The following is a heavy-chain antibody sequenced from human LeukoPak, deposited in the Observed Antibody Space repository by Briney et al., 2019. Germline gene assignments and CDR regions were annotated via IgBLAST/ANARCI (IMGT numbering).Heavy chain of an antibody. CDR2: MNPNSGNT. CDR1: GYTFTSYG. V-gene: IGHV1-8*02. CDR3: ARGQYNWNDDGMDV. D-gene: IGHD1-1*01. Sequence: ASVKVSCKASGYTFTSYGINWVRQATGQGLEWMGWMNPNSGNTGYAQKFQGRVTMTRNTSISTAYMELSSLRSEDTAVYYCARGQYNWNDDGMDVWGQGTTVTVSS. J-gene: IGHJ6*02.